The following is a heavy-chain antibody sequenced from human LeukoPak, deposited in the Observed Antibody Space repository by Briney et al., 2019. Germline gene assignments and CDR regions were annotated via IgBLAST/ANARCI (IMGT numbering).Heavy chain of an antibody. J-gene: IGHJ4*02. Sequence: AETLSLTCAVYGGSFSGYYWSWIRQPPGKGLEWIGEINHSGSTNYNPSLKSRVTISVDTSKSQFSLKLSSVTAADTGVYYCARPSYCGTFKCPFGSWGQGTLVTVSS. V-gene: IGHV4-34*01. D-gene: IGHD2-21*01. CDR1: GGSFSGYY. CDR3: ARPSYCGTFKCPFGS. CDR2: INHSGST.